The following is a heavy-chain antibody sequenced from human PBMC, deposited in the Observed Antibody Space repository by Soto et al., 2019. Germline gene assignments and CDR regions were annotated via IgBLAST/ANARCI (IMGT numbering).Heavy chain of an antibody. Sequence: GGSLRLSCAASGFTFSSYSMNWVRQAPGKGLEWVSSISSSSSYIYYADSVKGRFTINRDNAKNSLYLQMNSLRAEDAAVTRWATKLRGGLFFDYWGQGTLVTVSS. CDR3: ATKLRGGLFFDY. D-gene: IGHD3-10*01. V-gene: IGHV3-21*01. J-gene: IGHJ4*02. CDR1: GFTFSSYS. CDR2: ISSSSSYI.